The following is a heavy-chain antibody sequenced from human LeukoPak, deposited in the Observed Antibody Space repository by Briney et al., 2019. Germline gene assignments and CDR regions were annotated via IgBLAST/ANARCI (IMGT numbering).Heavy chain of an antibody. Sequence: ASVKVSCKASGYTFTGYYMHWVRQAPGQGLEWMGWINPNSGGTNYAQKFQGRVNMTRDTSISTAYMELSRLRSDDTAVYYCARSRLVGADAFDIWGQGTMVTVSS. CDR3: ARSRLVGADAFDI. D-gene: IGHD1-26*01. V-gene: IGHV1-2*02. CDR1: GYTFTGYY. J-gene: IGHJ3*02. CDR2: INPNSGGT.